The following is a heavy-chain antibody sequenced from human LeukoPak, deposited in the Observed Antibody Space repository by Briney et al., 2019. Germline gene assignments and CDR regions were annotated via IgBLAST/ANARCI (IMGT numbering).Heavy chain of an antibody. CDR3: AKRQVGATGYYYYYMDV. J-gene: IGHJ6*03. Sequence: PGGSLRLSCAASGFTFSSYAMSSVRQAPGKGLGWVSAISGSGGSTYYADSVKRRCTNSRDNSKNTLYLQMNSLRAEDTAVYYCAKRQVGATGYYYYYMDVGGKGTTVTVSS. CDR1: GFTFSSYA. V-gene: IGHV3-23*01. D-gene: IGHD1-26*01. CDR2: ISGSGGST.